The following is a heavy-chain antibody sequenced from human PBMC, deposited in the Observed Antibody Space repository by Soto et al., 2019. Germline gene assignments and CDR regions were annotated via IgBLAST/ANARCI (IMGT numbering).Heavy chain of an antibody. CDR3: AAPLRKGGYYYGMDV. Sequence: SVKVSCKASGFTFTSSAVQWVRQARGQRLEWIGWIVVGSGNTNYAQKFQERVTITSDMSTSTAYMELSSLRSEDTAVYYCAAPLRKGGYYYGMDVWGQGTTVTVSS. CDR1: GFTFTSSA. CDR2: IVVGSGNT. D-gene: IGHD4-17*01. J-gene: IGHJ6*02. V-gene: IGHV1-58*01.